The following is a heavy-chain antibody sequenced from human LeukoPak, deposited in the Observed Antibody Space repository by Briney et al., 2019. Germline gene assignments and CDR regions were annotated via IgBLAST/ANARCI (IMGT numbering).Heavy chain of an antibody. CDR3: ARDKASSGWYYFGS. D-gene: IGHD6-19*01. Sequence: PGGSLRLSCAASGFTLSSYCMNWVRQAPGKGLEWVSYISSSSNTIYYADSVKGRFTISRDNAKNSLYLQMNSLRAEDTAVYYCARDKASSGWYYFGSWGQGTLVTVSS. CDR2: ISSSSNTI. CDR1: GFTLSSYC. J-gene: IGHJ4*02. V-gene: IGHV3-48*01.